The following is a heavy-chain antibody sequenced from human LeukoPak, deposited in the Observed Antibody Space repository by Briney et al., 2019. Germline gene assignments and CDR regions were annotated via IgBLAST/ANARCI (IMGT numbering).Heavy chain of an antibody. Sequence: SETLSLTCAVYGGSFSGYYWSWVRQPPGKGLEWIGEINHSGSTNYNPSLKSRVTISVDTSKNQFSLKLSSVTAADTAVYYCARGDALGYCSSTSCHYNWFDPWGQGTLVTVSS. D-gene: IGHD2-2*01. CDR2: INHSGST. V-gene: IGHV4-34*01. J-gene: IGHJ5*02. CDR1: GGSFSGYY. CDR3: ARGDALGYCSSTSCHYNWFDP.